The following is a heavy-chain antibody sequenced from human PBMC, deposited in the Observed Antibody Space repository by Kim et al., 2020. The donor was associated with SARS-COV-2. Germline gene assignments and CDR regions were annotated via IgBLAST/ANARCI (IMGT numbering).Heavy chain of an antibody. CDR3: TTDYDVWSGYYSYFDY. CDR2: IKSKTDGGTT. CDR1: GFTFSNAW. D-gene: IGHD3-3*01. Sequence: GGSLRLSCAASGFTFSNAWMSWVRQAPGKGLEWVGRIKSKTDGGTTDYAAPVKGRFTISRDDSKNTLYLQMNSLKTEDTAVYYCTTDYDVWSGYYSYFDYWGQGTLVTVSS. V-gene: IGHV3-15*01. J-gene: IGHJ4*02.